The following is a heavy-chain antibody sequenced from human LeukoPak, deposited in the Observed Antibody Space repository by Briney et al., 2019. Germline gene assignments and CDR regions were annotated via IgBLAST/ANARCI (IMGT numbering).Heavy chain of an antibody. V-gene: IGHV3-30*01. CDR1: GFTFSSYA. CDR3: AKRGVVIRVILVGFHKEAYYFES. CDR2: MSYDGSNK. D-gene: IGHD3/OR15-3a*01. Sequence: GRSLRLSCAASGFTFSSYAMHWVRQAPGKGLEWVAAMSYDGSNKYYADSVKGRFTISRDNSKNTLYLQVNSLGAEDTAVYYCAKRGVVIRVILVGFHKEAYYFESWGQGALVTVPS. J-gene: IGHJ4*02.